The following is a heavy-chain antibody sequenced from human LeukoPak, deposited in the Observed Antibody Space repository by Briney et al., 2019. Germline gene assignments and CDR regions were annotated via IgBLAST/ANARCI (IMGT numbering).Heavy chain of an antibody. CDR3: AKALYGGHDY. J-gene: IGHJ4*02. Sequence: GGSLRLSCAASGFTFSTYAMSWVRQAPGKGLECVSALSGNGNTVYYADSVKGRFTISRDNSKNTLSLQMNSLRAEDTAVYYCAKALYGGHDYWGQGTLVTVSS. CDR1: GFTFSTYA. CDR2: LSGNGNTV. V-gene: IGHV3-23*01. D-gene: IGHD4-23*01.